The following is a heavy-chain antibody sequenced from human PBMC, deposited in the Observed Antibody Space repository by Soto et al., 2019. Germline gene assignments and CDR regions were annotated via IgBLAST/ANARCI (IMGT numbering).Heavy chain of an antibody. J-gene: IGHJ4*02. CDR3: ARDGVPAARGY. CDR2: ISSSSSTI. Sequence: GGFLRLSCAASGFTFSSYSMNWVRQAPGKGLEWVSYISSSSSTIYYADSVKGRFTISRDNAKNSLYLQMNSLRAEDTAVYYCARDGVPAARGYWGQGTLVTVSS. V-gene: IGHV3-48*01. CDR1: GFTFSSYS. D-gene: IGHD2-2*01.